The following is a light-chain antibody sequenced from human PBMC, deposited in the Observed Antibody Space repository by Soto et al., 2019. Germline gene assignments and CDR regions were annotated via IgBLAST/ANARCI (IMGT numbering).Light chain of an antibody. V-gene: IGKV3-11*01. Sequence: EIVLTQSPGTLSLSPGESATLSCRASQSVVTNSLAWYQQKPGQAPRLLIYDASNRATGIPARFSGSGSGTDFTLTISSLEPEDFAVYYCQQRSNWPPITFGQGTRLEIK. J-gene: IGKJ5*01. CDR3: QQRSNWPPIT. CDR2: DAS. CDR1: QSVVTNS.